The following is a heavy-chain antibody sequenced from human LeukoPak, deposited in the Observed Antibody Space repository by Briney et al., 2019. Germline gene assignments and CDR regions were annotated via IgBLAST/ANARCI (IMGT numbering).Heavy chain of an antibody. Sequence: GGSLRLSCAASGFTFSSYSMNWVRQAPGKGLEWVSSISSSSSYIYYADSVKGRSTISRGNAKNSLYLQMNSLRAEDTAVYYCAALYDSSGYYKSQFDYWGQGTLVTVSS. CDR1: GFTFSSYS. D-gene: IGHD3-22*01. V-gene: IGHV3-21*01. CDR2: ISSSSSYI. CDR3: AALYDSSGYYKSQFDY. J-gene: IGHJ4*02.